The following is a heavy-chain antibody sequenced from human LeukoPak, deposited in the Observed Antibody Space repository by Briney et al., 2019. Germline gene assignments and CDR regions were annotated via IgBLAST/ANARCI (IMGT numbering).Heavy chain of an antibody. Sequence: GGSLRLSFAASGFTFHDYAMPLVRQAPGKGPELVSGIRWNSGTLGCAAAVKGRFTISRDDAENSVYLQMNTLRTEDTALYYYARTNLPYSSTWPVYYYDMDVWGQGATVTVSS. V-gene: IGHV3-9*01. CDR2: IRWNSGTL. CDR3: ARTNLPYSSTWPVYYYDMDV. J-gene: IGHJ6*02. CDR1: GFTFHDYA. D-gene: IGHD6-13*01.